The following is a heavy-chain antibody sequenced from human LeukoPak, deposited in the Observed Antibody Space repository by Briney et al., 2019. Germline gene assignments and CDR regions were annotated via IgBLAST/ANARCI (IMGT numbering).Heavy chain of an antibody. V-gene: IGHV4-59*01. CDR1: GGSISSYY. CDR2: IYYSGST. CDR3: STDIKRPRNIVSTIRDY. Sequence: PSETLSLTCTVSGGSISSYYWSWIRQPPGKGLEWIGYIYYSGSTNYNPSLKSRVTISVDTSKNQFSLKLSSVTAADTALYYCSTDIKRPRNIVSTIRDYWGQGTLVTVSS. D-gene: IGHD5/OR15-5a*01. J-gene: IGHJ4*02.